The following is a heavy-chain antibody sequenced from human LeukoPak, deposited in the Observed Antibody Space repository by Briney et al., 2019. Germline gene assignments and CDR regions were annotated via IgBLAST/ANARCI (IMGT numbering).Heavy chain of an antibody. CDR2: IYYSGST. D-gene: IGHD6-19*01. CDR1: GGSISSYY. V-gene: IGHV4-59*08. Sequence: SETLSLTCTVSGGSISSYYWSWIRQPPGKGLEWIGYIYYSGSTNYNPSLKSRVTVSVDTSKNQFSLKLSSVTAADTAVYYCAREAVAGASFDLWGRGTLVTVSS. J-gene: IGHJ2*01. CDR3: AREAVAGASFDL.